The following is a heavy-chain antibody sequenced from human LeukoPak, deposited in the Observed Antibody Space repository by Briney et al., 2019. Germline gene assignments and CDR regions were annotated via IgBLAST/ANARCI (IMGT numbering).Heavy chain of an antibody. D-gene: IGHD2-15*01. CDR3: ARDPPYCSGGSCYNQGGY. J-gene: IGHJ4*02. CDR1: GFTFSSYS. Sequence: GGSLRLSCAASGFTFSSYSMNWVRQAPGKGLEWVSYISSSSSTIYYADSVKGRFTISRDNSKNTLYLQMNSLRAEDTAVYYCARDPPYCSGGSCYNQGGYWGQGTLVTVSS. V-gene: IGHV3-48*01. CDR2: ISSSSSTI.